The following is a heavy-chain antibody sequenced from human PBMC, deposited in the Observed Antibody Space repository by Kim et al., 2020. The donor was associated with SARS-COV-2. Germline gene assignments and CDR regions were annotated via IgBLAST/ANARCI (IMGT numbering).Heavy chain of an antibody. CDR3: AKGSPYYDILTGLGGMDV. J-gene: IGHJ6*02. CDR1: GFTFNSYG. Sequence: GGSLRLSCAASGFTFNSYGMHWVRQAPGKGLEWVAVISYDGSNKYYADSVKGRFIISRDNSKKTLYLQMNSLRAEDTAVYYCAKGSPYYDILTGLGGMDVWGQGTTVTVSS. CDR2: ISYDGSNK. V-gene: IGHV3-30*18. D-gene: IGHD3-9*01.